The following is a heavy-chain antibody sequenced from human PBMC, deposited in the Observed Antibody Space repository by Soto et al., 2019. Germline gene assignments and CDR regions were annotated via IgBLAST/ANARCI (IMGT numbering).Heavy chain of an antibody. CDR1: GGTFSSYA. CDR3: SRVRDLGFDP. Sequence: QVQLVQSGAEVKKPGSSVKVSCKASGGTFSSYAISWVRQAPGQGLEWMGGIIPIFGTANYAKKFQGRVTITADESTSSAYMELSSLRSEGTAGYCFSRVRDLGFDPWGQGTLVTVSS. V-gene: IGHV1-69*12. J-gene: IGHJ5*02. CDR2: IIPIFGTA.